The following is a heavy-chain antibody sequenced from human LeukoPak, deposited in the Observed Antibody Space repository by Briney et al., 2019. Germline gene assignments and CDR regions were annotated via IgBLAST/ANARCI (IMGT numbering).Heavy chain of an antibody. CDR1: GFTFSSYW. Sequence: GSLRLSCAASGFTFSSYWMHWVRQAPGKGLVWVSRINSDGSSTSYADSVKGRFTISRDNAKNMLYLQMNSLRAEDTAVYYCARATRYSSGWTYYYYGMDVWGQGTTVTVSS. D-gene: IGHD6-19*01. CDR3: ARATRYSSGWTYYYYGMDV. V-gene: IGHV3-74*01. J-gene: IGHJ6*02. CDR2: INSDGSST.